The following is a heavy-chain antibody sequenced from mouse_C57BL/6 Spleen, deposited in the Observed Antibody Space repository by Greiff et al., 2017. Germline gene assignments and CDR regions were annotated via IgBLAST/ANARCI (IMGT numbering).Heavy chain of an antibody. CDR3: ARCGYYGSNWYFDV. V-gene: IGHV1-63*01. CDR2: IYPGGGYT. Sequence: QVQLKQSGAELVRPGPSVKMSCKASGYTFTNYWIGWAKQRPGHGLEWIGDIYPGGGYTNYNEKFKGKATLTADKSSSTAYMQFSSLTSEDSAIYYCARCGYYGSNWYFDVWGTGTTVTVSS. J-gene: IGHJ1*03. D-gene: IGHD1-1*01. CDR1: GYTFTNYW.